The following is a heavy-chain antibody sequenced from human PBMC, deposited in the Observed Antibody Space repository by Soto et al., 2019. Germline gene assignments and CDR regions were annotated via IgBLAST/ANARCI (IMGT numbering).Heavy chain of an antibody. CDR2: IYPGDSDT. CDR3: ARLPPNSLTGPTVIDY. CDR1: GYSFTSYW. D-gene: IGHD3-9*01. Sequence: PGESLKISCKGSGYSFTSYWIGWVLQIPWKGLEWMGIIYPGDSDTRYSPSFQGQVTISADKSISTAYLQWSSLKASDTAMYYCARLPPNSLTGPTVIDYWGQGTLVTVSS. J-gene: IGHJ4*02. V-gene: IGHV5-51*01.